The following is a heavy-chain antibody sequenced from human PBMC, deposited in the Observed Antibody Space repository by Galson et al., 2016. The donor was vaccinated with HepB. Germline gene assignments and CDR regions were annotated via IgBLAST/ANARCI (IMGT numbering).Heavy chain of an antibody. V-gene: IGHV3-15*07. Sequence: LRLSCAASGFSFKNAWMNWVRQAPGMGLEWVGRIKSKTDGGTTDHAAPVKGRFTISRDDSKNTLYLQMNSLKTEDTAVYYCTTGNDYNFWSGYYTSGADYWGQGTLVTVSS. CDR1: GFSFKNAW. D-gene: IGHD3-3*01. CDR3: TTGNDYNFWSGYYTSGADY. J-gene: IGHJ4*02. CDR2: IKSKTDGGTT.